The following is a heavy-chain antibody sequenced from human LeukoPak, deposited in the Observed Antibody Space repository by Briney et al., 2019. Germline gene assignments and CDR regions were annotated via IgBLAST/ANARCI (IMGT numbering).Heavy chain of an antibody. CDR1: GYTFTNYW. Sequence: RGESLKISCKGSGYTFTNYWINWVRQMPGKGLEWMGRIDPSDSYTNYSPSFQGHVTISADKSISTAYLQWSSLKASDTAMYYCAICGCSGGSCYGPFDYWGQGTLVTVSS. V-gene: IGHV5-10-1*01. CDR3: AICGCSGGSCYGPFDY. D-gene: IGHD2-15*01. CDR2: IDPSDSYT. J-gene: IGHJ4*02.